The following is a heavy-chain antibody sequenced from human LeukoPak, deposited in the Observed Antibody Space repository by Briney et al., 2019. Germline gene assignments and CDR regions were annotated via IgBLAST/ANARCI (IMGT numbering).Heavy chain of an antibody. CDR2: ISGRGGST. CDR1: GFTFSSFD. Sequence: PGGSLRLSCAASGFTFSSFDMSWVRHAPGEGREWVSAISGRGGSTYYAESVKGRFTISRDISKNTLYLQMNSLRAEDTAVYYCAKEGRVATIMGEFDYWGQGTLVTASS. CDR3: AKEGRVATIMGEFDY. J-gene: IGHJ4*02. D-gene: IGHD5-12*01. V-gene: IGHV3-23*01.